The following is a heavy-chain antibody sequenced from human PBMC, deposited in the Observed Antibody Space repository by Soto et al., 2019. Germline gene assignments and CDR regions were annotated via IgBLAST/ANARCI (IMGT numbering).Heavy chain of an antibody. V-gene: IGHV1-69*01. CDR3: ATASSATLGVVTPFDS. CDR2: IIPLFGTP. J-gene: IGHJ4*02. Sequence: QVQVVQSGAEVEKPGSSVKVSCRSSGGNFNNFAIGWVRQAPGQGLQWIGGIIPLFGTPKYAQKFRGRATITADDSTTTAYLELNSLTSEDTAVYYCATASSATLGVVTPFDSWGQGTLVTVSS. D-gene: IGHD3-3*01. CDR1: GGNFNNFA.